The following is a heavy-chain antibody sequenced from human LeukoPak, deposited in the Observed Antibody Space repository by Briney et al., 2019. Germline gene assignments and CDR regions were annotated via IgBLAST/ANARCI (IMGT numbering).Heavy chain of an antibody. CDR1: GFTFSSYG. CDR2: IWYDGSNK. J-gene: IGHJ4*02. V-gene: IGHV3-33*01. D-gene: IGHD4-17*01. CDR3: ASPVTPLPY. Sequence: GRSLRLSCXASGFTFSSYGMHWARQATGKGLEWVAVIWYDGSNKYYADSVKGRFTISRDNSKNTLYLQMDSLRAEDTAVYYCASPVTPLPYWGQGTLVTVSS.